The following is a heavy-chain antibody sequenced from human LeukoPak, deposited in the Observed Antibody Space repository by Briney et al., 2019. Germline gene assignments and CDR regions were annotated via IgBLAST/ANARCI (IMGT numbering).Heavy chain of an antibody. D-gene: IGHD1-26*01. Sequence: PSETLSLTCTVSGGSISSYYWSWIRQPAGKGLEWIGRIYTSGTTNYNPSLKSRVTMSVDTSKNQFSLRLSSVTAADMAVYYCARDDSGTYYGRPFDIWGQGTMVTVSS. CDR2: IYTSGTT. V-gene: IGHV4-4*07. CDR1: GGSISSYY. J-gene: IGHJ3*02. CDR3: ARDDSGTYYGRPFDI.